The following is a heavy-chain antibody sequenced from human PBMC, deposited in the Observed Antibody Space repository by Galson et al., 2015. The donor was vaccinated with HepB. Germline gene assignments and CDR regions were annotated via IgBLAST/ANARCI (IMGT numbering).Heavy chain of an antibody. CDR1: GFTFSPYN. J-gene: IGHJ4*02. Sequence: SLRLSCAASGFTFSPYNMYWVRQAPGRGLEWVSSISGSGDYFYYADSVRGRFTISRDNAENSLSLQMNSLRAEDTAVYYCVRHPPLGTPFDYWGRGALVTVSS. CDR2: ISGSGDYF. V-gene: IGHV3-21*01. CDR3: VRHPPLGTPFDY. D-gene: IGHD7-27*01.